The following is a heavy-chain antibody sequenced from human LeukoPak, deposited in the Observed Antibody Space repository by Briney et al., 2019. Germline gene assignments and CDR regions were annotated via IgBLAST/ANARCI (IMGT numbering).Heavy chain of an antibody. Sequence: PGGSLRLSCAASRFTFSSYGMHWVRQAPGKGLEWVSSISSSSSYIYYADSVKGRFTISRDNAKNSLYLQMNSLRAEDTAVYYCARRAQWLVQNAFDIWGQGTMVTVSS. CDR3: ARRAQWLVQNAFDI. CDR2: ISSSSSYI. D-gene: IGHD6-19*01. CDR1: RFTFSSYG. V-gene: IGHV3-21*01. J-gene: IGHJ3*02.